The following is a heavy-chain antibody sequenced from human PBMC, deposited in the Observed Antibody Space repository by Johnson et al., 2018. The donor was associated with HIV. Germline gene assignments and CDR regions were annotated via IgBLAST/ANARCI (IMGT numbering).Heavy chain of an antibody. CDR1: GFTFDDYG. CDR3: ARVRGDCNGASCYRWGTFDI. J-gene: IGHJ3*02. D-gene: IGHD2-15*01. V-gene: IGHV3-20*04. Sequence: VQLVESGGGVVRPGGSLRLSCAASGFTFDDYGMRWVRQTPGKGLQWFSIILKGRFTISRDNAKNDLDLQMNSLRAEDTALYYCARVRGDCNGASCYRWGTFDIWGQGTMVTVSS. CDR2: I.